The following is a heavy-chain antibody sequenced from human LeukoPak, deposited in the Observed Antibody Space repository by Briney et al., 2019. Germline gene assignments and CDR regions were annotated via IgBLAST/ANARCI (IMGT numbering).Heavy chain of an antibody. Sequence: GRSLRLSCAASGFTFSSYGMHWVRQAPGKGLEWVAVISYDGSNKYYADSVKGRFTISRDNSKNTLYLQMNSLRAEDTAVYYCAKLPSENIVVVVAATQDYWGQGALVTVSS. J-gene: IGHJ4*02. V-gene: IGHV3-30*18. CDR1: GFTFSSYG. CDR2: ISYDGSNK. CDR3: AKLPSENIVVVVAATQDY. D-gene: IGHD2-15*01.